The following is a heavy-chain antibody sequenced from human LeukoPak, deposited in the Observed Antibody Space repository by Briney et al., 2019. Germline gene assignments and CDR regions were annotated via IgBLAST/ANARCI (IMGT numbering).Heavy chain of an antibody. Sequence: GSLRLSCAASGFTFTSYWMTWVRQSPGKGLELVANIKEDGSEKYYVDSVKGRFTISRDNANKSLYLQMNSLRAEDTAVYYCVYGGSYYVAWGQGTLVTVSS. CDR3: VYGGSYYVA. J-gene: IGHJ5*02. CDR1: GFTFTSYW. D-gene: IGHD1-26*01. CDR2: IKEDGSEK. V-gene: IGHV3-7*01.